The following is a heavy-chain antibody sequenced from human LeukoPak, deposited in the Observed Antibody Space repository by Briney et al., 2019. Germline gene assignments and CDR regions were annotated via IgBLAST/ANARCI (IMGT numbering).Heavy chain of an antibody. CDR2: INPNSGGT. D-gene: IGHD3-10*01. J-gene: IGHJ5*02. V-gene: IGHV1-2*02. CDR1: GYTFTGYY. Sequence: GASVKVSCKASGYTFTGYYMHWVRQAPGQGLEWMGWINPNSGGTNYAQKFQGRVTMTRDTSISTAYMELGRLRSDDTAVYYCARDRVRITMVRGAKNWFDPWGQGTLVTVSS. CDR3: ARDRVRITMVRGAKNWFDP.